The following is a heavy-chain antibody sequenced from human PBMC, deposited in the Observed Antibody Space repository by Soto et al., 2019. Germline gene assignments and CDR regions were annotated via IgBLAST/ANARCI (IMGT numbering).Heavy chain of an antibody. J-gene: IGHJ6*02. Sequence: GESLKISCKGSGYSFTSYWITWVRQMPGKGLEWMGRIDPSDSYINYNPSFQGHVTISADRSISTASLQWSSLKASDTAMYYCARNWLSYGMDVWGQGTTVTVSS. CDR2: IDPSDSYI. CDR1: GYSFTSYW. D-gene: IGHD3-9*01. V-gene: IGHV5-10-1*01. CDR3: ARNWLSYGMDV.